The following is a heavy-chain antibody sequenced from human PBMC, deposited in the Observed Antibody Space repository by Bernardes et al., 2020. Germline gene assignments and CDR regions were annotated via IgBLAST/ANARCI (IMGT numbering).Heavy chain of an antibody. V-gene: IGHV3-49*04. Sequence: GGSLRLSCTASGFTFGDYAMSWVRQAPGKGLEWVGFIRSKAYGGTTEYAASVKGRFTISRDDSKSIAYLQMNSLKTEDTAVYYCTRAVGGYCTNGVCYGYYYYYYMDVWGKGTTVTVSS. CDR1: GFTFGDYA. D-gene: IGHD2-8*01. J-gene: IGHJ6*03. CDR3: TRAVGGYCTNGVCYGYYYYYYMDV. CDR2: IRSKAYGGTT.